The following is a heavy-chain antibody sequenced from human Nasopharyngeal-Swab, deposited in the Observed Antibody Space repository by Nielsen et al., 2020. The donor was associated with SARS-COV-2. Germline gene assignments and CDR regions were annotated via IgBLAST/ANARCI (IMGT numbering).Heavy chain of an antibody. CDR3: ASLTYYYDSSGLDY. Sequence: GESLKISCAASGFTFSSYWMSWVRQAPGKGLEWVANIKQDGSEKYYVDSVKGRFTISRDNAKNSLYLQMNSLRAEDTAVYYCASLTYYYDSSGLDYWGQGTLVTVSS. J-gene: IGHJ4*02. V-gene: IGHV3-7*01. D-gene: IGHD3-22*01. CDR1: GFTFSSYW. CDR2: IKQDGSEK.